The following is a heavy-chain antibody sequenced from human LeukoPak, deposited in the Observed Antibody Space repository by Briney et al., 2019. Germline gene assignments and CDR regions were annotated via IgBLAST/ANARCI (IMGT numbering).Heavy chain of an antibody. CDR1: GYTFIDYY. D-gene: IGHD3/OR15-3a*01. V-gene: IGHV1-2*02. CDR3: ARGHESSPSYDF. CDR2: INSNSGGT. J-gene: IGHJ1*01. Sequence: GASVKVPCKTSGYTFIDYYVLWVRQAPGQGLEWLGWINSNSGGTKYAQEFQGRVTMTRDTSTTTAYMELSGLRSDDTAVYYCARGHESSPSYDFWGQGTLVTVSS.